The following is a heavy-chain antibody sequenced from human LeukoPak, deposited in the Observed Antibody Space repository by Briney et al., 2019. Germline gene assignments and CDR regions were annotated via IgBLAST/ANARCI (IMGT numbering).Heavy chain of an antibody. CDR3: ASRKYCSSTSCYFTFDY. CDR1: GYSFTSYW. D-gene: IGHD2-2*01. CDR2: IYPGVSDT. J-gene: IGHJ4*02. V-gene: IGHV5-51*01. Sequence: GESLKISCKGSGYSFTSYWIGWVRQMPGKGLEWMGIIYPGVSDTRYSPSFQGQVTISADKSISTAYLQWSSLKASDTAMYYCASRKYCSSTSCYFTFDYWGQGTLVTVSS.